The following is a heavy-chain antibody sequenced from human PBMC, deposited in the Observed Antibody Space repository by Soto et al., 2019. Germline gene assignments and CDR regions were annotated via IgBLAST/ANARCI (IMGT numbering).Heavy chain of an antibody. CDR1: GFSVSSNY. D-gene: IGHD3-22*01. J-gene: IGHJ6*02. CDR2: IYAGGNT. Sequence: GESLKISCAASGFSVSSNYMSWVRQAPGKGLEWVSVIYAGGNTHYADSVEGRFTISRDNSNNMLYLQMNSLRAEDTAVYYCARVVDYYDPYYYYGMDVWGQGTTVNVSS. V-gene: IGHV3-66*01. CDR3: ARVVDYYDPYYYYGMDV.